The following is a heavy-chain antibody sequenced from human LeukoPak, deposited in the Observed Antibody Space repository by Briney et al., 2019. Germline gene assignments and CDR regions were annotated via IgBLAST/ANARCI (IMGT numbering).Heavy chain of an antibody. V-gene: IGHV4-39*01. D-gene: IGHD6-19*01. CDR1: GASISSTTYY. CDR2: IYYSGST. CDR3: ARHKYSSGWPPEGAFDI. J-gene: IGHJ3*02. Sequence: PSETLSLTCTFSGASISSTTYYWGWIRQPPRKGLEWIASIYYSGSTYYNPSLKSRVTISVDTSKNQFSLKLSSVTAADTAVYYCARHKYSSGWPPEGAFDIWGQGTMVTVSS.